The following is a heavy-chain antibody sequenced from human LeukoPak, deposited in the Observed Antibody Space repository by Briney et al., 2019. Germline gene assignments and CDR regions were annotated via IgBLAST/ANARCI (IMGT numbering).Heavy chain of an antibody. Sequence: AGGSLRLSCAASGFTFSSYAMHWVRQAPDKGLEWVAVISHDGSNKYYADSVKGRFSISRDNSKNTLYLQMNGLRAEETAMYYCARGSTYYDSSGQVPFDYWGQGTLVTVSS. CDR3: ARGSTYYDSSGQVPFDY. CDR2: ISHDGSNK. V-gene: IGHV3-30-3*01. J-gene: IGHJ4*02. D-gene: IGHD3-22*01. CDR1: GFTFSSYA.